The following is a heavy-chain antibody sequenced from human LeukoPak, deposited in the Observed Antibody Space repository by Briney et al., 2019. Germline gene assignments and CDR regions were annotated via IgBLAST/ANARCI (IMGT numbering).Heavy chain of an antibody. CDR3: TRDDPQWREHDY. J-gene: IGHJ4*02. D-gene: IGHD6-19*01. V-gene: IGHV1-18*01. CDR1: GYTFTSYG. CDR2: ISAYNGNT. Sequence: VASVKVSCKASGYTFTSYGISWVRQAPGQGLEWMGWISAYNGNTNYAQKLQGRVTMTTDTSTSTAYMELRSLRSDDTAVYYCTRDDPQWREHDYWGQGTLVTVSS.